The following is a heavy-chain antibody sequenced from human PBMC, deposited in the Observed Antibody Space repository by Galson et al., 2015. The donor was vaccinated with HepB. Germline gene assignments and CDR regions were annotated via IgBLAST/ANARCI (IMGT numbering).Heavy chain of an antibody. CDR2: ISGSGGST. V-gene: IGHV3-23*01. D-gene: IGHD3-3*01. Sequence: SLRLSCAASGFTFSSYAMSWVRQAPGKGLEWVSAISGSGGSTYYADSVKGRFTISRDNSKNTLYLQMNSLRAEDTAVYYCAKGSYDFWSGYCTGYWGQGTLVTVSS. CDR1: GFTFSSYA. J-gene: IGHJ4*02. CDR3: AKGSYDFWSGYCTGY.